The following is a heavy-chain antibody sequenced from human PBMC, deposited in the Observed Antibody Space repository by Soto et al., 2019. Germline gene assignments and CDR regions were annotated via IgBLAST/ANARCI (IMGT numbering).Heavy chain of an antibody. V-gene: IGHV1-2*02. CDR3: AREASAVISLDY. D-gene: IGHD4-4*01. CDR2: VNPNSGDT. J-gene: IGHJ4*02. Sequence: QVQLEHSATEVKKPGASVKVSCKASGYIFTAYSMHWVRQAPGQGLEWVGWVNPNSGDTIYAQKFQGRVTLMTDTSIKTAYMELHGLKSDDTATYYCAREASAVISLDYWGKGTLVIVSS. CDR1: GYIFTAYS.